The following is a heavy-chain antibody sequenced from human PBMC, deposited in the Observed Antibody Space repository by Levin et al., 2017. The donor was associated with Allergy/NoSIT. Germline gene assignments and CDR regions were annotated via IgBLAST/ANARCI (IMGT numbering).Heavy chain of an antibody. CDR2: INPSGASA. CDR3: ARDGSVTFDY. J-gene: IGHJ4*02. Sequence: GGSLRLSCKASGYTFTSYYMHWVRQAPGQGLEWMGIINPSGASASYAQKFQGRVTMTRDTSTGTVYMELSSLRSEDTAVYYCARDGSVTFDYWGQGTLVTVSS. D-gene: IGHD4-17*01. CDR1: GYTFTSYY. V-gene: IGHV1-46*01.